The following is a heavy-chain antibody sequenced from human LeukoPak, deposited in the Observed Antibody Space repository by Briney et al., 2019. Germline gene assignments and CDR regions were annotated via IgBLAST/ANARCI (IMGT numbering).Heavy chain of an antibody. Sequence: ASVKVSCKASGGTFSSYAISWVRQAPGQGLEWMGGIIPIFGTANYAQKFQGRVTITADKSTSTAYMELSSLRSEDTAVYYCATGWFGELKGNYYYYYMDVWGKGTTVTVSS. CDR3: ATGWFGELKGNYYYYYMDV. CDR1: GGTFSSYA. D-gene: IGHD3-10*01. CDR2: IIPIFGTA. J-gene: IGHJ6*03. V-gene: IGHV1-69*06.